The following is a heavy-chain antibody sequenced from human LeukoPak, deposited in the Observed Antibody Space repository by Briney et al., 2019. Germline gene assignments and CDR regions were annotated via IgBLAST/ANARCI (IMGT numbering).Heavy chain of an antibody. D-gene: IGHD7-27*01. CDR3: ARRGPNWGPIDY. CDR1: GFTFSTCP. V-gene: IGHV3-23*01. CDR2: ISGSGDAT. J-gene: IGHJ4*02. Sequence: GGSLRLSCAASGFTFSTCPMTWVRQAPGKGLEWISAISGSGDATYYADSVKGRFTISRDNSKNTLYLQMNSLRAEDTAVYYCARRGPNWGPIDYWGQGTLATVSS.